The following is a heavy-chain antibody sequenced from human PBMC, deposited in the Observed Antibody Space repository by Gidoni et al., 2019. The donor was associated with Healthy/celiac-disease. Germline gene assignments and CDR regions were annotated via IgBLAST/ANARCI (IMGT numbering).Heavy chain of an antibody. Sequence: QLQLQESGPGLVKPSETLSLTCTVSGGSISSSSYYWGWIRQPPGKGLEWIGSIYYSGSTYYNPSLKSRVTISVDTSKNQFSLKLSSVTAADTAVYYCARSENTYYYDSSGYYFDYWGQGTLVTVSS. V-gene: IGHV4-39*01. J-gene: IGHJ4*02. CDR1: GGSISSSSYY. CDR3: ARSENTYYYDSSGYYFDY. CDR2: IYYSGST. D-gene: IGHD3-22*01.